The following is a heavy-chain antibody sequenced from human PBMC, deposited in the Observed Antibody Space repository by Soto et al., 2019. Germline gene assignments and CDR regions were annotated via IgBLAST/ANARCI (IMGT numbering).Heavy chain of an antibody. CDR1: GYTFSMSG. CDR2: ISGYNGKT. V-gene: IGHV1-18*01. CDR3: AREGPRPYYYYGMDV. J-gene: IGHJ6*02. Sequence: QVQLVQSGAEVKKPGASVKVSCKSSGYTFSMSGISWVRQAPGQGLEWMGWISGYNGKTNYEQKFKDRATMTTDTSTNMAYMELRSLRSDDTAVYYCAREGPRPYYYYGMDVWGQGTTVTVSS.